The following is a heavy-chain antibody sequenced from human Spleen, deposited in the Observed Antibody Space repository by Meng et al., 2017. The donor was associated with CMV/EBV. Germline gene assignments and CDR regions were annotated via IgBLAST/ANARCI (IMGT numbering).Heavy chain of an antibody. CDR3: ARGLYNWDDLTFDY. Sequence: GESLKISCADSGFTFINYAMNWVRQAPGKGLEWVAVISYDGSYKYYADSVKGRFTISRDNSKKTLHLQMRSLRADDTAVYYCARGLYNWDDLTFDYWGQGKLVTVSS. V-gene: IGHV3-30*04. CDR1: GFTFINYA. CDR2: ISYDGSYK. D-gene: IGHD1-20*01. J-gene: IGHJ4*02.